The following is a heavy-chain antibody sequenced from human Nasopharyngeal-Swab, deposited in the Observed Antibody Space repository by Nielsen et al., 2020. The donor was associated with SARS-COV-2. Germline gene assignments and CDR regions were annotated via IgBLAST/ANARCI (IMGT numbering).Heavy chain of an antibody. Sequence: GESLKISCAASGFTFSSYGMHWVRQAPGKGLEWVAVIWYDGGNKYYADSVKGRFTISRDNSKNTLYLQMNSLRAEDTAVYYCARAYSPADYGMDVWGQGTTVTVSS. V-gene: IGHV3-33*01. CDR2: IWYDGGNK. J-gene: IGHJ6*02. D-gene: IGHD5-12*01. CDR3: ARAYSPADYGMDV. CDR1: GFTFSSYG.